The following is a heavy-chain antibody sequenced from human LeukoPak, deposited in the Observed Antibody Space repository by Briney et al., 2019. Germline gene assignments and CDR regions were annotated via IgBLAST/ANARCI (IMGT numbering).Heavy chain of an antibody. CDR1: GVSISSSNW. V-gene: IGHV4-4*02. CDR2: IYHSGST. Sequence: PSGTLSLTCAVSGVSISSSNWWSWVRQPPGKGLEWIGEIYHSGSTNYNPSLKSRVTISVDKSKNQFSLKLSSVTAADTAVYYCARYEGSGWYNWFDPWGQGTLVTVSS. CDR3: ARYEGSGWYNWFDP. D-gene: IGHD6-19*01. J-gene: IGHJ5*02.